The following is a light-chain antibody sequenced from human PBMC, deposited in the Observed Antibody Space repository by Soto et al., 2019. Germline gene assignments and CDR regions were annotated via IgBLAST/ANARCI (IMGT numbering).Light chain of an antibody. CDR1: QTISYGRNY. CDR2: WAS. CDR3: QQYYSIPYT. Sequence: DIVMTQSPDSLAVSLGERATINCRSSQTISYGRNYLTWYQQKPGQPPRLLFYWASDREPGVPDRFIGSGSGTDFTLTISSLQAEDVAVYYCQQYYSIPYTFGQGTKLEIK. V-gene: IGKV4-1*01. J-gene: IGKJ2*01.